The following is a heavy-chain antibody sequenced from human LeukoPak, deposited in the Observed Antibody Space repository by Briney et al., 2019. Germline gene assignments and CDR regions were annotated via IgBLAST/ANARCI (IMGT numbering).Heavy chain of an antibody. J-gene: IGHJ4*02. V-gene: IGHV4-39*01. Sequence: PSETLSLTCTVSGGSISSSSYYWGWIRQPPGKGLEWIGSIYYSGSTYYNPSLKSRVTISVDTSKNQFSLKLSSVTAADTAVYYCASLSMVRGVMVNYWGPGTLVTVSS. CDR2: IYYSGST. D-gene: IGHD3-10*01. CDR1: GGSISSSSYY. CDR3: ASLSMVRGVMVNY.